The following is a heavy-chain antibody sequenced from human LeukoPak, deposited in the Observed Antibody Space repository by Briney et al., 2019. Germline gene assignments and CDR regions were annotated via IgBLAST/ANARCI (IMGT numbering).Heavy chain of an antibody. CDR3: ASISMKSAGDY. Sequence: SDTLSLTCTVTGASIGSYFWSWIRQPPGKGLEWIGEIYHSGSTNYNPSLRSRVTISVDKSKNQFSLKLSSVTAADTAVYYCASISMKSAGDYWGQGTLVTVAS. V-gene: IGHV4-4*02. CDR1: GASIGSYF. CDR2: IYHSGST. D-gene: IGHD2/OR15-2a*01. J-gene: IGHJ4*02.